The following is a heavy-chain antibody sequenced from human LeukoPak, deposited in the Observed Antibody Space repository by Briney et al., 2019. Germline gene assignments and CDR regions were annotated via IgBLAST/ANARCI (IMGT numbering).Heavy chain of an antibody. Sequence: GGSLRLSCAASGFTFSSYGMHWVRQAPGKGLEWVAVISYDGSNKYYADSVKGRFTISRDNSKNTLYLQMNSLRAEDTAVYYCAKEIEGYYYGSGNYHFDSWGQGTLVTVSS. D-gene: IGHD3-10*01. V-gene: IGHV3-30*18. CDR3: AKEIEGYYYGSGNYHFDS. CDR2: ISYDGSNK. CDR1: GFTFSSYG. J-gene: IGHJ4*02.